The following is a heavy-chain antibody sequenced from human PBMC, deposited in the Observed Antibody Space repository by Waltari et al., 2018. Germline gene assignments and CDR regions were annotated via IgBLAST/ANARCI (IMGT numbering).Heavy chain of an antibody. CDR1: GGSISRGGYY. V-gene: IGHV4-31*03. J-gene: IGHJ6*03. CDR3: ARIYCSSTSCYPDYYYYYMDV. D-gene: IGHD2-2*01. Sequence: QVQLQESGPGLVKPSQTLSLTCTVSGGSISRGGYYWTWLRQHPGKGLEWIEYIYYSGSTYYNPSLKSRVTISVDTSKNQFSLKLSSVTAADTAVYYCARIYCSSTSCYPDYYYYYMDVWGKGTTVTVSS. CDR2: IYYSGST.